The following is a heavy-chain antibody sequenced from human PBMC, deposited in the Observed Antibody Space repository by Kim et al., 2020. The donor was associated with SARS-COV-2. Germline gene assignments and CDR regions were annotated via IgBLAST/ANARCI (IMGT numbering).Heavy chain of an antibody. CDR3: LGGPRDY. Sequence: ASVKVSCKASGYSFTSYDINWVRQATGQGLEWMGWMNPNSGNTGYVEKFQGRVSMTRNTSINTAYMELSRLTSEDTAMYYCLGGPRDYWGQGTLVTVSS. J-gene: IGHJ4*02. D-gene: IGHD2-15*01. V-gene: IGHV1-8*01. CDR2: MNPNSGNT. CDR1: GYSFTSYD.